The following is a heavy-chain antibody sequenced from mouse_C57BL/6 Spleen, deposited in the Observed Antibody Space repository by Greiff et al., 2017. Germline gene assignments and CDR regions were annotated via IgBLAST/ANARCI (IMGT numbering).Heavy chain of an antibody. V-gene: IGHV1-69*01. CDR2: IDPSDSYT. CDR3: ARFGYYGN. J-gene: IGHJ3*01. CDR1: GYTFTSYW. D-gene: IGHD1-1*01. Sequence: QVQLQQSGAELVMPGASVKLSCKASGYTFTSYWMHWVKQRPGQGLEWIGEIDPSDSYTNYNQKFKGKSTLTVDKSSSTAYMQLSSLTSEDSAVYYCARFGYYGNWGQGTLVTVSA.